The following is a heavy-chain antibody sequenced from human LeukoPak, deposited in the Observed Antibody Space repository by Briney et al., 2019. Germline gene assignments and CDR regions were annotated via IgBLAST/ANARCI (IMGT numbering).Heavy chain of an antibody. V-gene: IGHV4-34*01. D-gene: IGHD3-16*02. Sequence: SETLSLTCAVYGRSFSGYYWSWIRQPPGKGLEWIGEINHSGSTNYNPSLKSRVTISVDTSKNQFSLKLSSVTAADTAVYYCARGMPPRDYVWGSYRNYYYYYMDVWGKGTTVTVSS. J-gene: IGHJ6*03. CDR3: ARGMPPRDYVWGSYRNYYYYYMDV. CDR2: INHSGST. CDR1: GRSFSGYY.